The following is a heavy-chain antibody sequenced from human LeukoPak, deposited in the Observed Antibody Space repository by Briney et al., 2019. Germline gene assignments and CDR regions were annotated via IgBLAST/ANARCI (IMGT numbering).Heavy chain of an antibody. Sequence: GESLKISCKASGYSFSTYWIGWGRQMPGKELEWMGIIFPGDSDTKYSASFQGQVTISAAKSLSTSYLQWSSLKASDTAMYYCARHEVAGGFDYWGQGTLVTVSS. V-gene: IGHV5-51*01. D-gene: IGHD6-19*01. J-gene: IGHJ4*02. CDR2: IFPGDSDT. CDR3: ARHEVAGGFDY. CDR1: GYSFSTYW.